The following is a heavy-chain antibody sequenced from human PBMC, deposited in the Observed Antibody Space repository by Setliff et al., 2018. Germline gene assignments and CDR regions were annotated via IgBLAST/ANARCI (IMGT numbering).Heavy chain of an antibody. CDR1: DDSISSRRYY. CDR3: ARMSGFQYIDV. D-gene: IGHD3-3*01. Sequence: SETLSLTCTVSDDSISSRRYYWGWFRQPAGKRLEWIGQIYTSWSTNYNPSFNSRVTISLDTPKNQFSLSLKTVTAADTAVYYCARMSGFQYIDVWGEGTTVTVS. V-gene: IGHV4-61*09. J-gene: IGHJ6*03. CDR2: IYTSWST.